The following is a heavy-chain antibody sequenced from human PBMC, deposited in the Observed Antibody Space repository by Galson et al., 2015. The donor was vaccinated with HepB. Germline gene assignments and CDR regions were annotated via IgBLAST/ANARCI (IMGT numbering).Heavy chain of an antibody. CDR3: ATPHSVGATLFAFDI. V-gene: IGHV3-30*03. CDR1: GFTFSSYG. Sequence: SLRLSCAASGFTFSSYGMHWVRQAPGKGLEWVAVISYDGSNKYYADSVKGRFTISRDNSKNTLYLQMNSLRAEDTAVYYCATPHSVGATLFAFDIWGQGTMVTVSS. CDR2: ISYDGSNK. J-gene: IGHJ3*02. D-gene: IGHD1-26*01.